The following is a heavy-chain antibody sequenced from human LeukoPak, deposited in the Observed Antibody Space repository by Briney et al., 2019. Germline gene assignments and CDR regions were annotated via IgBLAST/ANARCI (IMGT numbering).Heavy chain of an antibody. CDR2: ITGGGGTT. CDR1: GFTCSSCA. D-gene: IGHD1-26*01. V-gene: IGHV3-23*01. J-gene: IGHJ4*02. CDR3: ARMREYSGNSYPNFDY. Sequence: QPGASLRLYCAASGFTCSSCAMSWVRQAPGKGLEWVSTITGGGGTTYYADSVKGRFTISRGTSKNTLFLQMNSLRAEDTAVYYCARMREYSGNSYPNFDYWGQGTLVTVSS.